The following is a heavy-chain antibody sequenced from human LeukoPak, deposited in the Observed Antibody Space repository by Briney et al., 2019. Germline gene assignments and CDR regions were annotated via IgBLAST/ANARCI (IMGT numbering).Heavy chain of an antibody. V-gene: IGHV3-23*01. CDR1: GFTFTNYA. D-gene: IGHD6-13*01. CDR3: AKVYGSSWYPYFDY. CDR2: ISDRGGST. J-gene: IGHJ4*02. Sequence: GGSLRLSCAASGFTFTNYAMSWVRQAPGKGLEWVSVISDRGGSTFYADSVKGRFTISRDNSKDTLYLQMNSLSAEDTAVYYCAKVYGSSWYPYFDYWGQGTLVTVSS.